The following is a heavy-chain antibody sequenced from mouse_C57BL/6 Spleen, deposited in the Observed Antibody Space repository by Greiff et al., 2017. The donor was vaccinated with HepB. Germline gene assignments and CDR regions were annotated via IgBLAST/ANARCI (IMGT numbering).Heavy chain of an antibody. Sequence: QVQLQQPGAELVMPGASVKLSCKASGYTFTSYWMHWVKQRPGQGLEWIGEIDPSDSYTNYNQKFKGKSTLTVDKSSSTAYMQLSSLTSEDSAVYYCARYDGYYSYAMDDWGQGTSVTVSS. J-gene: IGHJ4*01. D-gene: IGHD2-3*01. CDR2: IDPSDSYT. V-gene: IGHV1-69*01. CDR3: ARYDGYYSYAMDD. CDR1: GYTFTSYW.